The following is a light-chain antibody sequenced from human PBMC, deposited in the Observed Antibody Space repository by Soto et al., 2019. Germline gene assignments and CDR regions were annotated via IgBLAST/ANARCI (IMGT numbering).Light chain of an antibody. CDR2: STD. CDR3: AAWDDSLKGL. V-gene: IGLV1-44*01. CDR1: SSNIGSNT. Sequence: QSVLTQPPSASGTPGQRVIISCSGSSSNIGSNTVNWYQHLPGTAPKLLIYSTDQRPSGVPDRFSGSKSGTSASLAISGLQSEDEADYYCAAWDDSLKGLFGGGTKLTV. J-gene: IGLJ2*01.